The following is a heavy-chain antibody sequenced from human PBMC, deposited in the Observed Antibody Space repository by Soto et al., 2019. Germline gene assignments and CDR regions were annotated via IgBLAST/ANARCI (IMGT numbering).Heavy chain of an antibody. CDR2: ISWKSGSI. V-gene: IGHV3-9*01. D-gene: IGHD6-13*01. J-gene: IGHJ4*02. CDR3: AKAGYSSSWYSDY. Sequence: EVQLVESGGGLVQPGRSLRLSCAASGFTFDDYAMHWVRQAPGKGLEWVSGISWKSGSIGYADSVKGRFTISRDNAKNSLYLQMNSLRAEDTALYYCAKAGYSSSWYSDYWGQGTLVTVSS. CDR1: GFTFDDYA.